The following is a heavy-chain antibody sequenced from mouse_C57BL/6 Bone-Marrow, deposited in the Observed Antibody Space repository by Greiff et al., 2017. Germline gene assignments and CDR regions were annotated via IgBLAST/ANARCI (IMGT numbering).Heavy chain of an antibody. D-gene: IGHD2-5*01. Sequence: VKLQESGAELVKPGASVKISCKASGYAFSSYWMNWVKQRPGKGLEWIGQIYPGDGDTNYNGKFKGKATLTADKSSSTAYMQLSSLTSEDSAVYFCARGGLYYSNYHDYWGQGTTLTVSS. CDR1: GYAFSSYW. J-gene: IGHJ2*01. V-gene: IGHV1-80*01. CDR2: IYPGDGDT. CDR3: ARGGLYYSNYHDY.